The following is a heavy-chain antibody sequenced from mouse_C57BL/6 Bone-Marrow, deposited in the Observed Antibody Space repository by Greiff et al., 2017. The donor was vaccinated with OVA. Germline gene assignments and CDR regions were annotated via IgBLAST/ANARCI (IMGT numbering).Heavy chain of an antibody. CDR2: IHPNSGST. CDR3: AKEGIYGSSHWYFDV. V-gene: IGHV1-64*01. D-gene: IGHD1-1*01. J-gene: IGHJ1*03. CDR1: GYTFTSYW. Sequence: QVQLKQPGAELVKPGASVKLSCKASGYTFTSYWMHWVKQRPGQGLEWIGMIHPNSGSTNYNEKFKSKATLTVDKSSSTAYMQLSSLTSEDSAVYYCAKEGIYGSSHWYFDVWCTGTTVTVSS.